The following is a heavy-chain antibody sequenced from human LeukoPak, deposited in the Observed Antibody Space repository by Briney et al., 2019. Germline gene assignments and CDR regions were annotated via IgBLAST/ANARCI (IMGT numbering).Heavy chain of an antibody. CDR3: AIINHPDGRVY. CDR2: IYAGNSDA. J-gene: IGHJ4*02. V-gene: IGHV5-51*01. Sequence: RESLKISCQGFGYPFTTSWIGWVRQLPGKGLEWTAIIYAGNSDAKYSPSFQGQVSISTDRSISTAYLHWSSLKASDTAIYYCAIINHPDGRVYWGQGTLVTVSS. CDR1: GYPFTTSW. D-gene: IGHD5-24*01.